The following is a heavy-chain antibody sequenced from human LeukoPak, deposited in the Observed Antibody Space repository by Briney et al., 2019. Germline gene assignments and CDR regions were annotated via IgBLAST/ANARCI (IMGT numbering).Heavy chain of an antibody. J-gene: IGHJ4*02. D-gene: IGHD3-10*02. V-gene: IGHV3-21*01. CDR2: ITSSGSYI. Sequence: PGGSLRLSCAASGFIFNRYSMTWVRQAPGKGLEWVSSITSSGSYIFYADSVKGRFTISRDNAKNSSYLQMSSLRAEDSAVYYCARDGNRAYVSFDEYWGQGILVTVSS. CDR1: GFIFNRYS. CDR3: ARDGNRAYVSFDEY.